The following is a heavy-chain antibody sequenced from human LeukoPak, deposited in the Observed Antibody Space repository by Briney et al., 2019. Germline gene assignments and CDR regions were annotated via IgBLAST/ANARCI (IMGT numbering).Heavy chain of an antibody. Sequence: ASVTVSCKASGYTFTDYYMHWVRQAPGQGLEWMGWINPNCGGTNYAQKFQGRVTMTRDTSISAAYMELSSLRSDDAAVYYCARESHCSSFSCSHDYWGQGTLVTVSS. D-gene: IGHD2-2*01. CDR1: GYTFTDYY. CDR2: INPNCGGT. J-gene: IGHJ4*02. V-gene: IGHV1-2*02. CDR3: ARESHCSSFSCSHDY.